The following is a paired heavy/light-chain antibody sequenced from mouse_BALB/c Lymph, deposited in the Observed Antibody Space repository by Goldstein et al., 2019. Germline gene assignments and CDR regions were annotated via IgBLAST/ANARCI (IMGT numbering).Light chain of an antibody. CDR3: QQHYSTPYT. CDR2: WAS. V-gene: IGKV6-25*01. Sequence: DIVMTQSHKFMSTSVGDRVSITCKASQDVSTAVAWYQQKPGQSPKLLIYWASTRHTGVPDRFTGSGSGTDYTLTISSVQAEDLALYYCQQHYSTPYTFGGGTKLEIK. CDR1: QDVSTA. J-gene: IGKJ2*01.
Heavy chain of an antibody. CDR2: INPSTGYI. CDR3: ASRGYGYAMDY. J-gene: IGHJ4*01. Sequence: QVQLQQSGAELAKPGASVKMSCKASGYTFTSYWMYWVKQRPGQGLEWIGYINPSTGYIEYNQKFKDKATLTTDKSSSTAYMQLSSLTSEDSAVYYCASRGYGYAMDYWGQGTSVTVSS. D-gene: IGHD2-14*01. V-gene: IGHV1-7*01. CDR1: GYTFTSYW.